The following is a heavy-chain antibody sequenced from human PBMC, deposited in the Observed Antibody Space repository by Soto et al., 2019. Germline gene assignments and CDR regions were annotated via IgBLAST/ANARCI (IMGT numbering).Heavy chain of an antibody. CDR2: IYYSGST. J-gene: IGHJ5*02. D-gene: IGHD3-16*02. CDR1: GGSISSGDYY. Sequence: PPETLSLTCTVSGGSISSGDYYWSWIRQPPGKGLEWIGYIYYSGSTYYNPSLKSRVTISVDTSKNQFSLKLSSVTAADTAVYYCARDLRDYVWGSYRLPTNWFDPWGQGTLVTVSS. V-gene: IGHV4-30-4*01. CDR3: ARDLRDYVWGSYRLPTNWFDP.